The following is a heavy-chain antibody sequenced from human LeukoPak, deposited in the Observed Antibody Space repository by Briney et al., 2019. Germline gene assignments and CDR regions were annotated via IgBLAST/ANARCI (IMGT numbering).Heavy chain of an antibody. V-gene: IGHV4-39*01. J-gene: IGHJ5*02. CDR3: ARVTYWFDP. Sequence: SETLSLTCTVSGGSISSNNYNWGWIRQPPGKGLEWIGNIYYSGSTYYNPSLKSRVTISVDTSKNQFSLKLSSVTAADTAVYYCARVTYWFDPWGQGTLVTVSS. CDR2: IYYSGST. D-gene: IGHD5-18*01. CDR1: GGSISSNNYN.